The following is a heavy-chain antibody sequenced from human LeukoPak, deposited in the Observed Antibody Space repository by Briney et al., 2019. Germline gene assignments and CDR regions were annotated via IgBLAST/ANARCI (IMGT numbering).Heavy chain of an antibody. D-gene: IGHD3-10*01. J-gene: IGHJ4*02. CDR1: GFTFSSYA. Sequence: GGSLRLSCAASGFTFSSYAMSWVRQAPGEGLEWVSAITASGSSTYYADSVKGRFTISRDNAKNSLYLQMNSLRAEDTAVYYCARDRRYNYNVYFDYWGQGTLVTVSS. CDR2: ITASGSST. V-gene: IGHV3-21*01. CDR3: ARDRRYNYNVYFDY.